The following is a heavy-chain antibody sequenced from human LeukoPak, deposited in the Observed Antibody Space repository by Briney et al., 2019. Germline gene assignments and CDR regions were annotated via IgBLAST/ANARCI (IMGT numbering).Heavy chain of an antibody. CDR2: SYYSGST. Sequence: SETLSLTCTVSGYSISSGYYGSWIRQPPGEGLEWIGYSYYSGSTYYNPSLKSRVTISVDTSKNQFSLKLSSVTAADTAVYYCARGDLYSSSWYNWGQGTLVTVSS. J-gene: IGHJ4*02. D-gene: IGHD6-13*01. CDR3: ARGDLYSSSWYN. V-gene: IGHV4-30-4*08. CDR1: GYSISSGYY.